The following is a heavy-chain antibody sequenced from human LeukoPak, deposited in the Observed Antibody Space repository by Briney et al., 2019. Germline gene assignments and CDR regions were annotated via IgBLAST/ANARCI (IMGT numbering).Heavy chain of an antibody. CDR2: ISGRSSTI. CDR3: ARDRIKSGSYYFDY. J-gene: IGHJ4*02. D-gene: IGHD1-26*01. Sequence: GGSLRPSCTASAFTFSDYSMNWVRQAPGKGLEWVSYISGRSSTIYYADSVKGRFTISRDNAKNSMYLQMNSLRAEDTAVYYCARDRIKSGSYYFDYWGQGTLVTVSS. CDR1: AFTFSDYS. V-gene: IGHV3-48*01.